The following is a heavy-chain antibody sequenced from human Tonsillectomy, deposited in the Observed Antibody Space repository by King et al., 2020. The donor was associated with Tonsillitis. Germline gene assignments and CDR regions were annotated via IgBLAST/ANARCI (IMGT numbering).Heavy chain of an antibody. Sequence: VQLVESGGGVVQPGRSLRLSCAASGFTFSSYGMHWVRQAPGKGLEWVAVIWYGGSKKYYADSVKGRFTISRDNSKNTLYLQMNSLRAEDTAVYYCARKEWELLREDYYYYMDVWGIGTTVTVSS. V-gene: IGHV3-33*08. D-gene: IGHD1-26*01. CDR1: GFTFSSYG. CDR3: ARKEWELLREDYYYYMDV. CDR2: IWYGGSKK. J-gene: IGHJ6*03.